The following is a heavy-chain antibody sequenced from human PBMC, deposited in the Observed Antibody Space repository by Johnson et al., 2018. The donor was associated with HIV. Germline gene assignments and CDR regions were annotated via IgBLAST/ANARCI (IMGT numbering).Heavy chain of an antibody. CDR3: ARDRDSNFYVPDYAFDI. J-gene: IGHJ3*02. D-gene: IGHD4-11*01. V-gene: IGHV3-30*04. CDR1: GFTFSSYA. CDR2: ISYDGSNK. Sequence: QVQLVESGGGLVQPGGSLRLSCAASGFTFSSYAMHWVRQAPGKGLEWVAVISYDGSNKYYADSVKGRFTISRDNSKNSLYLQMNSLRAEDTALYYCARDRDSNFYVPDYAFDIWGQGTMVAVSA.